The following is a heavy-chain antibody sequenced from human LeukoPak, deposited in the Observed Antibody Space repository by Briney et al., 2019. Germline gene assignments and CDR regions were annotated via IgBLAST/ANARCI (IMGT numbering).Heavy chain of an antibody. CDR2: IYTSGST. CDR3: AREGYSYGFDY. CDR1: GGSISSGSYY. D-gene: IGHD5-18*01. J-gene: IGHJ4*02. V-gene: IGHV4-61*02. Sequence: SQTLSLTCTVPGGSISSGSYYWSWIRQPAGKGLEWIGRIYTSGSTNYNPSLKSRVTISVDTSKNQFSLKLSSVTAADTAVYYCAREGYSYGFDYWGQGTLVTVSS.